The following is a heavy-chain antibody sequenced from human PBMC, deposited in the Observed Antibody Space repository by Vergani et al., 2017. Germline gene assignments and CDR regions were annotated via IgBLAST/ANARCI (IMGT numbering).Heavy chain of an antibody. J-gene: IGHJ6*02. CDR2: IYHSGST. CDR3: ARFLTGTTIYYYYGMDV. D-gene: IGHD1-20*01. V-gene: IGHV4-4*02. CDR1: GVSISSSNW. Sequence: QVQLQESGPGLVKPSGTLSLTCAVSGVSISSSNWWSWVRQPPGKGLEWIGEIYHSGSTNYNPSLKSRVTISVDKSKNQLSLKLSSVTAADTAVYYCARFLTGTTIYYYYGMDVWGQGTTVTVSS.